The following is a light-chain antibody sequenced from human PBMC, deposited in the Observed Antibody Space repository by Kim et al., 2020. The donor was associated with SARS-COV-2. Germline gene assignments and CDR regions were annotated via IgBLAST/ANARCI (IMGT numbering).Light chain of an antibody. CDR1: SGINVGTYG. CDR2: YKSDSDK. Sequence: LTCILHSGINVGTYGIYWYQQKPGSPPQYLLRYKSDSDKHQDSGVPSRFSGSKDALANAGILIISGIQSDDEADYFCTIWNGNTWVFGGGTQLTVL. CDR3: TIWNGNTWV. J-gene: IGLJ3*02. V-gene: IGLV5-45*02.